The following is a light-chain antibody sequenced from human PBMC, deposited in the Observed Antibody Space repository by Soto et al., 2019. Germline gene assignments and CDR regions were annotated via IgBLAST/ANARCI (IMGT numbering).Light chain of an antibody. Sequence: DIQMTQSPSSLSASVGDRVTISCRASQSISRFLNWYQQKPGKAPKLLIYASSTLQGGVPSSFSGSGSGTDFTLTISSLQPDDVATYFCQQSYSTPYTFGQGNKLDIK. CDR3: QQSYSTPYT. CDR2: ASS. J-gene: IGKJ2*01. CDR1: QSISRF. V-gene: IGKV1-39*01.